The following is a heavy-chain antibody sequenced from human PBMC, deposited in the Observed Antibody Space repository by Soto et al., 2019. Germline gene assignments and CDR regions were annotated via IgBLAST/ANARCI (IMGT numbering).Heavy chain of an antibody. D-gene: IGHD3-22*01. V-gene: IGHV5-51*01. CDR3: ARHVGYYDSSGYYYD. J-gene: IGHJ4*02. CDR2: IYPGDSDT. Sequence: GESLKISCKVSGYSFTSHWICWVRQMPGIGLEWMGIIYPGDSDTRYSPPFQGQVTIPADKSISTAYLQWSRLKASDTAMHYCARHVGYYDSSGYYYDWGQGNLVTVTS. CDR1: GYSFTSHW.